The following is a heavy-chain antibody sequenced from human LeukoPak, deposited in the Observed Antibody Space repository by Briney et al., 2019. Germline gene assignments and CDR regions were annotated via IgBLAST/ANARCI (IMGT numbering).Heavy chain of an antibody. Sequence: ASVKVSCKASGYTFTGYYMHWVRQAPGQGLEWMGRINPNSGGTNYAQKFQGRVTMTRDTSISTAYMELSRLRSDDTAVYYCARGIGTMIVVDNAFDIWGQGTMVTVSS. CDR3: ARGIGTMIVVDNAFDI. CDR2: INPNSGGT. J-gene: IGHJ3*02. D-gene: IGHD3-22*01. CDR1: GYTFTGYY. V-gene: IGHV1-2*06.